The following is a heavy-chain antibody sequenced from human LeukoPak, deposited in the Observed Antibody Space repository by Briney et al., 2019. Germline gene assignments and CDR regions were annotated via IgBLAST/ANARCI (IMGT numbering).Heavy chain of an antibody. CDR2: ISAGNGNT. D-gene: IGHD6-19*01. J-gene: IGHJ4*02. Sequence: ASVKLCCKASGSTFTSYAMHWVRQAPGQRPEWMGWISAGNGNTKYSPECPGRVTISRDTSRSTAYMELSSQMSAHRTVYCGARVVKYSSRPLADRLQYYFDSWGQGTLVTVSS. CDR3: ARVVKYSSRPLADRLQYYFDS. V-gene: IGHV1-3*03. CDR1: GSTFTSYA.